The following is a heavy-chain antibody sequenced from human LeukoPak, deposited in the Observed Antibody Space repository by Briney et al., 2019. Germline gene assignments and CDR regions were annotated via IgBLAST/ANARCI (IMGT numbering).Heavy chain of an antibody. CDR1: GGSISSSDYY. V-gene: IGHV4-61*08. CDR2: IYYSGST. D-gene: IGHD6-19*01. Sequence: SETLSLTCTVSGGSISSSDYYWGWIRQPPGKGLEWIGYIYYSGSTDYNPSLKSRVTISVDTSKNQFSLRLSSVTAADTAVYYCARGLSSSGWYRKTDYWGQGTLVTVSS. J-gene: IGHJ4*02. CDR3: ARGLSSSGWYRKTDY.